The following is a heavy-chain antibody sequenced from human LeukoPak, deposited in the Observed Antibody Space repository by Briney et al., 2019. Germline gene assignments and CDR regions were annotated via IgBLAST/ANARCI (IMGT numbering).Heavy chain of an antibody. D-gene: IGHD2-21*02. J-gene: IGHJ3*02. CDR2: IYYSGST. CDR1: GGSISGYY. V-gene: IGHV4-59*01. Sequence: PSETLSLTCTVSGGSISGYYWSWIRQSPGKGLEWIGYIYYSGSTNYNPSLKSRVTISVDTSKNQFSLKLSSVTAADTAVYYCARDPTSSYCGGDCYAFDIWGQGTMVTVSS. CDR3: ARDPTSSYCGGDCYAFDI.